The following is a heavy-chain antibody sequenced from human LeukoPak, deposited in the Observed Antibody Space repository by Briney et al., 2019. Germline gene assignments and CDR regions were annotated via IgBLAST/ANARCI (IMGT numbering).Heavy chain of an antibody. CDR3: ARVRGYSYATPNYFDY. CDR2: INHSGST. Sequence: SETLSLTCAVYGGSFSGYYWSWIRQPPGKGLEWIGEINHSGSTNYNPSLKSRVTISVDASKNQFSLKLSSVTAADTAVYYCARVRGYSYATPNYFDYWGQGTLVTVSS. V-gene: IGHV4-34*01. D-gene: IGHD5-18*01. CDR1: GGSFSGYY. J-gene: IGHJ4*02.